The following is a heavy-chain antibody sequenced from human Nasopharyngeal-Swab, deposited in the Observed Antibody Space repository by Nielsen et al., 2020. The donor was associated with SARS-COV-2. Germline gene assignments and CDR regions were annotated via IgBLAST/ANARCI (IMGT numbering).Heavy chain of an antibody. J-gene: IGHJ6*02. CDR3: ALAYCGGDCFIGGMDV. CDR2: IIPILGIA. Sequence: SVKVSCKASGGTFSSYAISWVRQAPGQGLEWMGGIIPILGIANYAQKFQGRVTITADKSTSTAYMERSSLRSEDTAVYYCALAYCGGDCFIGGMDVWGQGTTVTVSS. D-gene: IGHD2-21*02. CDR1: GGTFSSYA. V-gene: IGHV1-69*10.